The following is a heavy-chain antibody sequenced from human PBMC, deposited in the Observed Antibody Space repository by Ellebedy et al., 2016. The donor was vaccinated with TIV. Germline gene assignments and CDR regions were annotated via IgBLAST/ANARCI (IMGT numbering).Heavy chain of an antibody. J-gene: IGHJ4*02. CDR2: IYPGDSDT. CDR1: GYSFISYW. V-gene: IGHV5-51*01. CDR3: ARGDKGSGWYWDK. Sequence: KVSCKGSGYSFISYWIGWVRQMPRKGLEWSVYIYPGDSDTRYSPSFQGQVTISVDKSISTAYLQWSSLKAADTAIYYCARGDKGSGWYWDKWGQGTLVTVSS. D-gene: IGHD6-19*01.